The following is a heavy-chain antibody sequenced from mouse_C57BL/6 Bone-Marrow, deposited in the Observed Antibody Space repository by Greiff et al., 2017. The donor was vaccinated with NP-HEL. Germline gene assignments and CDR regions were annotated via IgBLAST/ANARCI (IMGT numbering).Heavy chain of an antibody. CDR3: ARILPSYYKGAWFAY. V-gene: IGHV2-2*01. D-gene: IGHD2-12*01. CDR2: IWSGGST. Sequence: VKLVESGPGLVQPSQSLSITCTVSGFSLTSYGVHWVRQSPGKGLEWLGVIWSGGSTDYNAAFISRLSISKDNSKSQVFFKMNSLQADDTAIYYCARILPSYYKGAWFAYWGQGTLVTVSA. CDR1: GFSLTSYG. J-gene: IGHJ3*01.